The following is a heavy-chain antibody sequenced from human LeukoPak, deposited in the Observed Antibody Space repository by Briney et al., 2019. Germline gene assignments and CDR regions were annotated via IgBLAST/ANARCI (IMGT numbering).Heavy chain of an antibody. Sequence: PSETLSLTCAVYGGSFSGYYWSWIRQPPGKGLEWIGEINHSGSTNYNPSLKSRVTISVDTSKNQFSLKLSSVTAADTAVYYCARAGRGLGIVVVTPPTNWFDPWGQGTLVTVSS. CDR3: ARAGRGLGIVVVTPPTNWFDP. D-gene: IGHD3-22*01. J-gene: IGHJ5*02. V-gene: IGHV4-34*01. CDR1: GGSFSGYY. CDR2: INHSGST.